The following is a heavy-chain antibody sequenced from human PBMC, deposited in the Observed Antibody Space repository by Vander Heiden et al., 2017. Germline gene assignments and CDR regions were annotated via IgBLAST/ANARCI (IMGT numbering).Heavy chain of an antibody. Sequence: EVQLVESGGGLVQPGGSLRLSCAASGFTFSSYWMSWVRQAPGKGLEWVANIKQDGSEKYYVDSVKGRFTISRDNAKNSLYLQMNSLRAEDTAVYYCVRVKGFEPEDVWGQGTTVTVSS. CDR1: GFTFSSYW. CDR3: VRVKGFEPEDV. CDR2: IKQDGSEK. V-gene: IGHV3-7*01. D-gene: IGHD3-10*01. J-gene: IGHJ6*02.